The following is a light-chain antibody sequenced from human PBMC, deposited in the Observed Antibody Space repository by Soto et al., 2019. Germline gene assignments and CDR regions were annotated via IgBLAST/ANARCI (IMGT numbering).Light chain of an antibody. CDR3: AGWDGSLKGFV. Sequence: QSALTQPPSASGAPGQRVTISCSGSASNIGRDPVNWYQQVPGTAPKLLIYENNHRPSGVPDRFSGSKSGTSASLVIIGLQSEDEAEYFCAGWDGSLKGFVFGTGTKVTVL. CDR1: ASNIGRDP. V-gene: IGLV1-44*01. CDR2: ENN. J-gene: IGLJ1*01.